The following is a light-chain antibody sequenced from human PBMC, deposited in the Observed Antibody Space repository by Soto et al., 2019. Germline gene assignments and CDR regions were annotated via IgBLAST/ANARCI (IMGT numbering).Light chain of an antibody. V-gene: IGKV3-20*01. J-gene: IGKJ2*01. CDR1: QIVSSSF. CDR3: QQYSGSLYT. CDR2: GAS. Sequence: EIVLTQSPGTLSLSPGERATLSCRASQIVSSSFLAWYQQKPGQAPRLLIYGASSRATGIPDRFSGSGSGTDFTLTISRLEPEDFAVYYCQQYSGSLYTFGQGTKLEIK.